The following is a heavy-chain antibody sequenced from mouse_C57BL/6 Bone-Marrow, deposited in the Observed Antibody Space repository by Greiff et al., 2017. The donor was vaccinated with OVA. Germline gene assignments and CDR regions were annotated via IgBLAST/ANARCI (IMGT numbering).Heavy chain of an antibody. V-gene: IGHV2-4*01. CDR1: GFSLTSYG. Sequence: VKVVESGPGLVQPSQSLSITCTVSGFSLTSYGVHWVRQPPGKGLEWLGVIWSGGSPDYNAAFISRLSISKDNSKSQVFFKMNSLQADDTAIYYCAKRGLLGGNYYAMDYWGQGTSVTVSS. CDR2: IWSGGSP. D-gene: IGHD2-3*01. J-gene: IGHJ4*01. CDR3: AKRGLLGGNYYAMDY.